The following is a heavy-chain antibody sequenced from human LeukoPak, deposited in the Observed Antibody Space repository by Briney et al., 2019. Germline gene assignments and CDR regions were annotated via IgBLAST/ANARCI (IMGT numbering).Heavy chain of an antibody. D-gene: IGHD3-16*01. J-gene: IGHJ4*02. V-gene: IGHV4-59*01. CDR1: GGSISNYY. CDR2: IYYSGST. CDR3: ASLFGGVIDY. Sequence: PSETLSLTCTVSGGSISNYYWSWIRQPPGKGLEWIGYIYYSGSTNYNPSLKSRVTISVDTSKNQFSLKLSSVTAADTAVYYCASLFGGVIDYWGQGTLVTVSS.